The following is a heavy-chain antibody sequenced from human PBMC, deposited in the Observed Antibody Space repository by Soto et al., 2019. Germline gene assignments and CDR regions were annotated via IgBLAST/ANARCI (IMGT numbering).Heavy chain of an antibody. Sequence: SGKVSCKASGYTFITYFMHWVRQAPGQGLEWMGVINPSRGTTTYAQKFQDRVTMTRDTSASTVYMELSSLRSEDTAMYYCARSYISSSYWFDPWGQGTLVTVSS. CDR2: INPSRGTT. CDR1: GYTFITYF. D-gene: IGHD6-6*01. V-gene: IGHV1-46*03. J-gene: IGHJ5*02. CDR3: ARSYISSSYWFDP.